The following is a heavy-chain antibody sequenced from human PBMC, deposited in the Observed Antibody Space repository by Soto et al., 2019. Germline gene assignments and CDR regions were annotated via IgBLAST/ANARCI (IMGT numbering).Heavy chain of an antibody. Sequence: HPGGSLRLSCSASGFTFSSYAMHWVRQAPGKGLEYVSAISSNGGSTYYADSVKGRFTISRDNSKNTLYLQMSSLRAEDTAVYYCVTMYSSSWDYYYYGMDVWGQGTTVTVSS. J-gene: IGHJ6*02. CDR2: ISSNGGST. CDR3: VTMYSSSWDYYYYGMDV. V-gene: IGHV3-64D*06. D-gene: IGHD6-13*01. CDR1: GFTFSSYA.